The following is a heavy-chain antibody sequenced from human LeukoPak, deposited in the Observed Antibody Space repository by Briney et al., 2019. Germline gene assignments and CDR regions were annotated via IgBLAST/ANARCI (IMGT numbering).Heavy chain of an antibody. CDR3: AKDRYISPRGVGDY. CDR2: ISSSGSTI. J-gene: IGHJ4*02. V-gene: IGHV3-48*01. Sequence: GGSLRLSCAASGFSFSRAWMSWVRQAPGKGLEWVSYISSSGSTIYYADSVKGRFTISRDNSKNTLYLQMNSLRAEDTAVYYCAKDRYISPRGVGDYWGQGTLVTVSS. D-gene: IGHD3-16*02. CDR1: GFSFSRAW.